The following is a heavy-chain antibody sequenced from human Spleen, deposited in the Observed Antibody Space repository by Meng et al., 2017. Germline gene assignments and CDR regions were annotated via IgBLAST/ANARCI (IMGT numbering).Heavy chain of an antibody. J-gene: IGHJ4*02. V-gene: IGHV1-46*01. CDR2: INPSGGST. CDR3: ARVEGYSTNWDPKFDF. D-gene: IGHD6-13*01. CDR1: GYIFTNYF. Sequence: QVQLVQSGAEVKKPGASVKVSCKASGYIFTNYFMHWVRQAPGQGLEWMGIINPSGGSTTYAQKFQGRVTMTRDTSTSTVYMELSSLRSEDTAVYYCARVEGYSTNWDPKFDFWGQGTLVTVSS.